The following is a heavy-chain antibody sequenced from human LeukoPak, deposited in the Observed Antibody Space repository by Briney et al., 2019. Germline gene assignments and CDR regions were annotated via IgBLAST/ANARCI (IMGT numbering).Heavy chain of an antibody. D-gene: IGHD6-19*01. J-gene: IGHJ2*01. CDR1: GFTFDDYA. Sequence: GGSLRLSCAASGFTFDDYAMHWVRHAPGKGLEWVSGISWNSGSIGYADSVKGRFTISRDNAKNSLYLQMNSLRAEDTALYYCAKDIAVAGMTFWYFDLWGRGALVTVSS. V-gene: IGHV3-9*01. CDR3: AKDIAVAGMTFWYFDL. CDR2: ISWNSGSI.